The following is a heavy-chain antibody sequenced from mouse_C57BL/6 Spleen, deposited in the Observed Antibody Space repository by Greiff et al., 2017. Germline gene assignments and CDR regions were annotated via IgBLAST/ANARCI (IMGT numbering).Heavy chain of an antibody. J-gene: IGHJ3*01. Sequence: VQGVESGPGLVAPSQSLSITCTVSGFSLTSYGVDWVRQSPGKGLEWLGVIWGVGSTNYNSALKSRLSISKDNSKSQVFLKMNSLQTDDTAMYYCASGGYGYDGGFAYWGQGTLVTVSA. CDR3: ASGGYGYDGGFAY. V-gene: IGHV2-6*01. CDR2: IWGVGST. D-gene: IGHD2-2*01. CDR1: GFSLTSYG.